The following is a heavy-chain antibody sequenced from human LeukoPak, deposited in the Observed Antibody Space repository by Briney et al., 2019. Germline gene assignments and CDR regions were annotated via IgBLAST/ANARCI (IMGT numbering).Heavy chain of an antibody. J-gene: IGHJ4*02. CDR2: ISSSGSTI. CDR1: RFTFSSYS. V-gene: IGHV3-48*04. CDR3: ARVKGGYCSGGSCYLWDY. Sequence: GGSLRLSCAASRFTFSSYSMNWVRQAPGKGLEWVSYISSSGSTIYYADSVKGRFTISRDNAKNSVYLQMNSLRAEDTAVCYCARVKGGYCSGGSCYLWDYWGQGTLVTVSS. D-gene: IGHD2-15*01.